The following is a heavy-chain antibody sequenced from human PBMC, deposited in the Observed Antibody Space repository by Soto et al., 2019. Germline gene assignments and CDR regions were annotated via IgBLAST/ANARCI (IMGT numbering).Heavy chain of an antibody. CDR3: SKAGDWNYVYDF. Sequence: PGGSRRLSCAASGFTFTHYRINWVRQAPGKGRVWVSRVNSDGSRTNYADAVKGRFTISRDNSKSMAYLQMNNLTVEDTPVYYCSKAGDWNYVYDFWGQGTLVTVSA. V-gene: IGHV3-74*01. J-gene: IGHJ4*02. CDR2: VNSDGSRT. CDR1: GFTFTHYR. D-gene: IGHD1-7*01.